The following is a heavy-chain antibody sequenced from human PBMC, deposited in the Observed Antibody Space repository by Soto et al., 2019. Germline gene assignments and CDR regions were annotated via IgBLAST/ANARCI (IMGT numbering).Heavy chain of an antibody. CDR2: ISYDGSNK. V-gene: IGHV3-30*18. D-gene: IGHD2-15*01. CDR1: GFTFSSYG. Sequence: GGSLRLSCAASGFTFSSYGMHWVRQAPGKGLEWVAVISYDGSNKYYADSVKGRFTISRDNSKNTLYLQMNSLRAEDTAVYYCAKAGQVVVAATSGSYYYMDVWGKGTTVTVSS. CDR3: AKAGQVVVAATSGSYYYMDV. J-gene: IGHJ6*03.